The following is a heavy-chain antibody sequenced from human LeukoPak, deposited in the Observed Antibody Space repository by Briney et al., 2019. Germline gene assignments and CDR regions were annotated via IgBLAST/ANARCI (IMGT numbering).Heavy chain of an antibody. J-gene: IGHJ4*02. CDR3: TFRSGYYRGGFDY. V-gene: IGHV3-15*01. Sequence: GGSLRLSCVVSGFTFSDAWMTWVRQAPGKGLEWVGRIKSKSDGGTTDYGAPVKGRFTISRDDSKNTLDLQMNSLTIEDTAVYFCTFRSGYYRGGFDYWGQGTLVTVSS. CDR2: IKSKSDGGTT. CDR1: GFTFSDAW. D-gene: IGHD3-3*01.